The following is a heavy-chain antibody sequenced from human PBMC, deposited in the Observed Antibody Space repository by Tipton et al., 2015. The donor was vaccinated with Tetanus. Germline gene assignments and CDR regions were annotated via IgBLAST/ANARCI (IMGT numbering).Heavy chain of an antibody. Sequence: RSLRLSCAASGFTFSSYGMHWVRQAPGKGLEWVAVISYDGSNKYYADSVKGRFTISRDNSKNTLYLQMNSLRAEDTAVYYCAREGIAAAGYFDYWGQGTLVTVSS. D-gene: IGHD6-13*01. J-gene: IGHJ4*02. CDR1: GFTFSSYG. CDR2: ISYDGSNK. V-gene: IGHV3-30*19. CDR3: AREGIAAAGYFDY.